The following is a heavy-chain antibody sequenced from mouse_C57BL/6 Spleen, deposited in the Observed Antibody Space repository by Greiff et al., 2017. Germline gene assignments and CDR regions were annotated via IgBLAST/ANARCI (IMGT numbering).Heavy chain of an antibody. Sequence: QVQLQQPGAELVKPGASVKLSCKASGYTFTSYWMHWVKQRPGQGLEWIGMFHPNSGSTNYNEKFKSKATLTVDKSSSTAYMQLSSLTSEDSAVYYCAIYYDYFFAYWGQGTLVTVSA. V-gene: IGHV1-64*01. D-gene: IGHD2-4*01. CDR2: FHPNSGST. CDR1: GYTFTSYW. J-gene: IGHJ3*01. CDR3: AIYYDYFFAY.